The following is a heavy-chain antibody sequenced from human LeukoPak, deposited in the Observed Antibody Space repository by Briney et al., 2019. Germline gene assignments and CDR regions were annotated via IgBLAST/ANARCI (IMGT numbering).Heavy chain of an antibody. CDR1: GGSISSYY. CDR3: ARWVVGATEGFDY. Sequence: SETLSLTCTVSGGSISSYYWSWIRQPPGKGLEWIGYIYYSGSTSYNTSLKSRVTISVDTSKNQFSLKLSSVTAADTAVYYCARWVVGATEGFDYWGQGTLVTVSS. CDR2: IYYSGST. V-gene: IGHV4-59*01. D-gene: IGHD1-26*01. J-gene: IGHJ4*02.